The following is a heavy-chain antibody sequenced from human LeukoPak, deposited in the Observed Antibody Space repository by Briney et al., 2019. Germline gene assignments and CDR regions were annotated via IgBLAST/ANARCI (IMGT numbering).Heavy chain of an antibody. CDR2: TYYRSKWYN. D-gene: IGHD6-13*01. CDR3: ARDRGRQQLEYYYYYGMDV. J-gene: IGHJ6*02. CDR1: GDSVSSNSAA. Sequence: SQTPSLTCALSGDSVSSNSAAWNWLRQSPSRGLEWLGRTYYRSKWYNDYAVSVKSRITINPDTSKNQFSLQLNSVTPEDTAVYYCARDRGRQQLEYYYYYGMDVWGQGTTVTVSS. V-gene: IGHV6-1*01.